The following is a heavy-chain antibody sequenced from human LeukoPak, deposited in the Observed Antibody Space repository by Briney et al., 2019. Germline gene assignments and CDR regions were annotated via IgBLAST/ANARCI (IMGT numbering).Heavy chain of an antibody. CDR2: INPNSGGT. V-gene: IGHV1-2*02. J-gene: IGHJ4*02. CDR1: GYTFTGYY. Sequence: GASVKVSCKASGYTFTGYYMRRVRQAPGQGLEWMGWINPNSGGTNYAQKFQGRVTMTRDTSISTAYMELSRLRSDDTAVYYCARGYCSGGSCQGGDYWGQGTLVTVSS. CDR3: ARGYCSGGSCQGGDY. D-gene: IGHD2-15*01.